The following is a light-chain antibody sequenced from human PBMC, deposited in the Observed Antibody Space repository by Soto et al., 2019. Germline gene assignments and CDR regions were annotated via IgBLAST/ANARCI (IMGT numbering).Light chain of an antibody. CDR3: QQYYSYLEGAN. CDR2: AAS. V-gene: IGKV1-8*01. Sequence: AIRMTQSPSSFSASTGDRVTITCRASQGISSYLAWYQQKPGKAPKLLIYAASTLQSGVPSRFSGSGSGTDFTLTISCLQSEDFATYYCQQYYSYLEGANFGQGTRLGIK. J-gene: IGKJ5*01. CDR1: QGISSY.